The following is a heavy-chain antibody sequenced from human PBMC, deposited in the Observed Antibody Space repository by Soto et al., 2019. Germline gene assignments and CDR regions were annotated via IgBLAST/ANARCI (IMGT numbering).Heavy chain of an antibody. CDR2: ILADDSDR. J-gene: IGHJ4*02. Sequence: QVHLVESGGGVVQPGRSLRLSCAASGFTFSRYGMHWVRQAPGKGLEWVAVILADDSDRDYADSVKGRFSISRDNSKNSXHLQMXXLRXEDTXXYXCXRDDDYGDNGFDYWGQGTLVTVSS. D-gene: IGHD4-17*01. V-gene: IGHV3-33*01. CDR1: GFTFSRYG. CDR3: XRDDDYGDNGFDY.